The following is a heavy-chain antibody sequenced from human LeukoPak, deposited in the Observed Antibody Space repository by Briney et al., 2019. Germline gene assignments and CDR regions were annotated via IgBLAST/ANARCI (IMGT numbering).Heavy chain of an antibody. CDR3: ARPWYYDILTGPNSYFDY. V-gene: IGHV3-23*01. D-gene: IGHD3-9*01. J-gene: IGHJ4*02. CDR1: GFTFSSYA. Sequence: GGSLRLSCAASGFTFSSYAMNWVRQAPGKGLEWVSAISGSSGRTYYADFVKGRFTISRDNSKNTLYLQMNSLRAEDTAVYYCARPWYYDILTGPNSYFDYWGQGTLVTVSS. CDR2: ISGSSGRT.